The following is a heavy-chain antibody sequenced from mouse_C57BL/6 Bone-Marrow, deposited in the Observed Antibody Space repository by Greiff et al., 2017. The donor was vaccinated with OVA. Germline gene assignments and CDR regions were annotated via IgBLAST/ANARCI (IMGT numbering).Heavy chain of an antibody. V-gene: IGHV5-12*01. Sequence: EVKLMESGGGLVQPGGSLKLSCAASGFTFSDYYMYWVRQTPEKRLEWVAYISNGGGSTYYPDTVKGRFTISRDNAKNTLYLQMSRLKSEDTAMYYCARHGGHWYFDVWGTGTTVTVSS. CDR3: ARHGGHWYFDV. CDR1: GFTFSDYY. J-gene: IGHJ1*03. CDR2: ISNGGGST.